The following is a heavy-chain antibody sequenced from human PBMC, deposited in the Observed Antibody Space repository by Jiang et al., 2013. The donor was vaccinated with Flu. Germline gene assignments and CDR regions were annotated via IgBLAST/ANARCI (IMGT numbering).Heavy chain of an antibody. J-gene: IGHJ6*02. D-gene: IGHD3-22*01. CDR3: AKDLQEGYYYDSSGDYYGMDV. V-gene: IGHV3-30*18. Sequence: PGRSLRLSCAASGFTFSSYGMHWVRQAPGKGLEWVAVISYDGSNKYYADSVKGRFTISRDNSKNTLYLQMNSLRAEDTAVYYCAKDLQEGYYYDSSGDYYGMDVWGQGTTVTVSS. CDR1: GFTFSSYG. CDR2: ISYDGSNK.